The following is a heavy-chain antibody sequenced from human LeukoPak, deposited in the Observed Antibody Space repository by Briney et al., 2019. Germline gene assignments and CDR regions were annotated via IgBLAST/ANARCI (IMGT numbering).Heavy chain of an antibody. Sequence: SQTLSLTCTVSGGSISSGSYYWGWIRQPPGKGLEWIGSIYYSGSTYYNPSLKSRVTISVDTSKNQFSLKLSSVTAADTAVYYCARIRVGYFDYWGQGTLVTVSS. J-gene: IGHJ4*02. CDR1: GGSISSGSYY. V-gene: IGHV4-39*01. CDR3: ARIRVGYFDY. CDR2: IYYSGST. D-gene: IGHD3-16*01.